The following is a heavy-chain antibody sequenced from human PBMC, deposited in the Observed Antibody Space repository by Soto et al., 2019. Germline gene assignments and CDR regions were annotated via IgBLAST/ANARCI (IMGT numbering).Heavy chain of an antibody. CDR1: GFSFGSYA. D-gene: IGHD3-3*01. CDR3: ARWSYLDY. V-gene: IGHV3-23*01. J-gene: IGHJ4*02. CDR2: IRGSDGKT. Sequence: PGGSLRLSCAASGFSFGSYALSWVRQAPGKGLEWVSTIRGSDGKTFYADSVKGRFSISRDTSQSTLYPQMNSLRADDTAIYYCARWSYLDYWGQGTRVTVSS.